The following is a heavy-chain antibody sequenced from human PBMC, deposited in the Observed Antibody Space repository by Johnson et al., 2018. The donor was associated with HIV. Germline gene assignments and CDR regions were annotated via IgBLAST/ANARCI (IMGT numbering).Heavy chain of an antibody. CDR3: ARGVSSGYYSNAFDV. D-gene: IGHD3-22*01. CDR2: LNWNGGST. V-gene: IGHV3-20*04. Sequence: VQLVESGGGVVRPGGSLRLSCAASGFTFDDYGMSWVRQAPVKGLAWVSGLNWNGGSTGYAVSVKGRFTIARDSAKNSLYLQMNSLRAEDTALYYCARGVSSGYYSNAFDVWGQGTMATVSS. J-gene: IGHJ3*01. CDR1: GFTFDDYG.